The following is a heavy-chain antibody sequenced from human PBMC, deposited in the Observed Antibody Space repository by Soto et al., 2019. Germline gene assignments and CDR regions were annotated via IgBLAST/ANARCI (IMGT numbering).Heavy chain of an antibody. V-gene: IGHV3-21*01. CDR3: ARDNVVVVAATPDAFDI. J-gene: IGHJ3*02. D-gene: IGHD2-15*01. Sequence: GGSLRLSCAASGFTFSSYSMNWVRQAPGKGLEWVSSISSSSSYIYYADSVKGRFTISRDKAKNSLYLQMNSLRAEDTAVYYCARDNVVVVAATPDAFDIWGQGTMVTVSS. CDR2: ISSSSSYI. CDR1: GFTFSSYS.